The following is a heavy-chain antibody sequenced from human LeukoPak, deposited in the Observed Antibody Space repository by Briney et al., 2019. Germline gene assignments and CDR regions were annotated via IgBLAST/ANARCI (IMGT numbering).Heavy chain of an antibody. CDR2: IIPIFGTA. V-gene: IGHV1-69*05. CDR1: GGTFSSYA. D-gene: IGHD3-10*01. J-gene: IGHJ5*02. Sequence: SVKVSCKASGGTFSSYAISWVRQAPGQGLEWMGRIIPIFGTANYAQKFQGRVTITTDESTSTAYMELSSLRSEDTAVYYCARDVLPPYYYGSGSYRADWFDPRGQGTLVTVSS. CDR3: ARDVLPPYYYGSGSYRADWFDP.